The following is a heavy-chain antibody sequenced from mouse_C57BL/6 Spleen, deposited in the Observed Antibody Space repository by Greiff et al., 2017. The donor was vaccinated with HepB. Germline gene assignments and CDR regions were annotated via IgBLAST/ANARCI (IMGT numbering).Heavy chain of an antibody. D-gene: IGHD1-1*01. CDR3: ASGTTVVAHYAMAY. CDR1: GYTFTDYY. CDR2: IYPGSGNT. V-gene: IGHV1-76*01. Sequence: VQLQQSGAELVRPGASVKLSCKASGYTFTDYYINWVKQRPGQGLEWIARIYPGSGNTYYNEKFKGKATLTAEKSSSTAYMQRSSLTSEDSAVYFCASGTTVVAHYAMAYWGQGTSVTVSS. J-gene: IGHJ4*01.